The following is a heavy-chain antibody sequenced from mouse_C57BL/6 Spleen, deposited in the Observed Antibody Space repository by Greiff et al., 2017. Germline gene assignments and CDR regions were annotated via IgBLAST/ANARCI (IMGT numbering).Heavy chain of an antibody. CDR2: IYPSDSET. CDR3: ASPDSSGPWFAY. V-gene: IGHV1-61*01. Sequence: QVQLQQPGAELVRPGSSVKLSCKASGYTFTSYWMDWVKQRPGQGLEWIGNIYPSDSETHYNQKFKDKATLPVDKSSSTAYMQLSSLTSEDSAVYYCASPDSSGPWFAYWGQGTLVTVSA. J-gene: IGHJ3*01. D-gene: IGHD3-2*02. CDR1: GYTFTSYW.